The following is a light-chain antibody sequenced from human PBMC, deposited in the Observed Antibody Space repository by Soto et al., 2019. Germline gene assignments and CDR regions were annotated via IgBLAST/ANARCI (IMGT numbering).Light chain of an antibody. J-gene: IGKJ4*01. CDR1: QSISGY. V-gene: IGKV1-5*01. CDR3: QQYSAYPLP. CDR2: DAS. Sequence: DIQMTQSPSTLSASVGDRVTIACRASQSISGYLAWYQRKPGKAPKLLIYDASNLETGVPSRFSGSGSGTEFTLPINSLQPDDFATYYCQQYSAYPLPFGGGTKVEIK.